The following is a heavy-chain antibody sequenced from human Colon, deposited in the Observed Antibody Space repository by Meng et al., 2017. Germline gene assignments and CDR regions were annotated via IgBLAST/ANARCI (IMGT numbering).Heavy chain of an antibody. Sequence: SETLSLTCTVSGYSISSDYYWGWIRQPPGKGLEWIGSIYHSGSTYSNPSLRSRVTISVDTSKNQFSRKLSSMTAADTAVYYCARYGGGSSRWGNWFDPWGQGTLVTVSS. D-gene: IGHD3-16*01. V-gene: IGHV4-38-2*02. CDR1: GYSISSDYY. CDR2: IYHSGST. J-gene: IGHJ5*02. CDR3: ARYGGGSSRWGNWFDP.